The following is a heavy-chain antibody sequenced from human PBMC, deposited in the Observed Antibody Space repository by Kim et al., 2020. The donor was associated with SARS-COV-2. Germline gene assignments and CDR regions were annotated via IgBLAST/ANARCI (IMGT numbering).Heavy chain of an antibody. J-gene: IGHJ6*02. V-gene: IGHV4-39*07. CDR3: ARDQGRFGELRNYYYYGMDV. Sequence: SETLSLTCTVSGGSISSSSYYWGWIRQPPGKGLEWIGSIYYSGSTYYNPSLKSRVTISVDTSKNQFSLKLSSVTAADTAVYYCARDQGRFGELRNYYYYGMDVWGQGTTVTVSS. D-gene: IGHD3-10*01. CDR1: GGSISSSSYY. CDR2: IYYSGST.